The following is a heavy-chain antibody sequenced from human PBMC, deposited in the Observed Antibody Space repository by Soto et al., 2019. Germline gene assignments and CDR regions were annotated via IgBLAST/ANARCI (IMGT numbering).Heavy chain of an antibody. Sequence: QVQLVQSGAEVKKPGAAVKVSCKASGYTFSNYGITWVRQAPGQGLEWMGWISAYNGNPNFGQKFQDRVTMTRDTSTRTAYMARRSLRSDDTAVYYCSKDQLGATTNDFWGQGTLVTVSS. CDR2: ISAYNGNP. J-gene: IGHJ4*02. CDR3: SKDQLGATTNDF. D-gene: IGHD3-3*02. CDR1: GYTFSNYG. V-gene: IGHV1-18*04.